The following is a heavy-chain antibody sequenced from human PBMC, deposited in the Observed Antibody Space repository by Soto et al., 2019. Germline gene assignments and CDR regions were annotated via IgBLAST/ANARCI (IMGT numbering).Heavy chain of an antibody. CDR1: GYSFTSYW. V-gene: IGHV5-10-1*01. J-gene: IGHJ5*02. CDR3: ARIKPIDFWSGYPDAILKFDP. Sequence: PGESLKISCKGSGYSFTSYWISWVRQMPGKGLEWMGRIDPSDSYTNYSPSFQGHVTISADKSISTAYLQWSSLKASDTAMYYCARIKPIDFWSGYPDAILKFDPWGQGTLVTVSS. D-gene: IGHD3-3*01. CDR2: IDPSDSYT.